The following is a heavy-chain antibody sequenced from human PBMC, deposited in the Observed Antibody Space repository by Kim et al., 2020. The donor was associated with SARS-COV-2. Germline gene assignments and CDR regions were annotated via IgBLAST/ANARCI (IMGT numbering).Heavy chain of an antibody. Sequence: ASVKVSCKASGGTFSSYAISWVRQAPGQGLEWMGGIIPIFGTANYAQKFQGRVTITADESTSTAYMELSSLRSEDTAVYYCARDADSSGYYWVGWFDPWGQGTLVTVSS. V-gene: IGHV1-69*13. J-gene: IGHJ5*02. CDR2: IIPIFGTA. CDR3: ARDADSSGYYWVGWFDP. D-gene: IGHD3-22*01. CDR1: GGTFSSYA.